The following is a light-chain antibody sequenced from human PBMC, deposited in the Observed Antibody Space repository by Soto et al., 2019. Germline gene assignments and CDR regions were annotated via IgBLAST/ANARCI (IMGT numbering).Light chain of an antibody. CDR2: DAS. CDR3: QQRSGWPRT. CDR1: QSVSNN. V-gene: IGKV3-11*01. J-gene: IGKJ1*01. Sequence: EIVLTQSPATLSLSPGERATLSCRASQSVSNNYLAWYQQKTGQAPRLLMYDASNRATGIPARFSGSGSGTDFTLTISSLEPEDFALYYCQQRSGWPRTFGQGTKVDI.